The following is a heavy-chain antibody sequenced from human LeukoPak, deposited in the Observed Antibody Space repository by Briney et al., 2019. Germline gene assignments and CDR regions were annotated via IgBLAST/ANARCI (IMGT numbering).Heavy chain of an antibody. V-gene: IGHV3-48*03. D-gene: IGHD5-18*01. CDR1: GFTFSSFE. Sequence: PGGSLRLSCAASGFTFSSFEMNWVRQAPGKGLEWVSYISSSGRPIYYADSVKGRFTISRDNVKNSLYLQMNSLRVEDTAVYYCVRAQGGYSYGYGDYWGQGTLVTVSS. CDR3: VRAQGGYSYGYGDY. J-gene: IGHJ4*02. CDR2: ISSSGRPI.